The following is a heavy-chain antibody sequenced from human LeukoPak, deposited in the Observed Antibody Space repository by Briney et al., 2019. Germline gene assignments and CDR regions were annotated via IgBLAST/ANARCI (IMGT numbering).Heavy chain of an antibody. V-gene: IGHV4-31*03. CDR1: GGPIGSGGYY. D-gene: IGHD3-22*01. CDR2: IYYSGST. CDR3: ARDTHDSSGYYFDY. Sequence: QESAPGLVKPSQTLSPTCIVPGGPIGSGGYYWSWIRQPPGKGLGWIGNIYYSGSTYYNPSLKSRVTISVDTSKNQFSLKLSSVTAADTAVYYCARDTHDSSGYYFDYWGQGTLVTVSS. J-gene: IGHJ4*02.